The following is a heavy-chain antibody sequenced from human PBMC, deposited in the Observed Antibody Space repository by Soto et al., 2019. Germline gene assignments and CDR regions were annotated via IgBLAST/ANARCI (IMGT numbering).Heavy chain of an antibody. CDR2: ISYDGSNK. V-gene: IGHV3-30*18. Sequence: GGSLRLSCAASGFTLRSYDMHWVRQAPGKGLEWVAVISYDGSNKYYADSVKGRFTISRDNSKNTLYLQMNSLRAEDTAVYYCANLAVAYDYWGQGTLVTVSS. CDR3: ANLAVAYDY. J-gene: IGHJ4*02. CDR1: GFTLRSYD. D-gene: IGHD6-19*01.